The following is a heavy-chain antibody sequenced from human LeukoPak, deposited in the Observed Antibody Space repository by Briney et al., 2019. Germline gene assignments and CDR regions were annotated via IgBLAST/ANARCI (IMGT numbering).Heavy chain of an antibody. J-gene: IGHJ4*02. D-gene: IGHD3-22*01. CDR3: ARPDYYDSSGLVY. CDR2: INPNSGGT. V-gene: IGHV1-2*02. CDR1: GYTFTGYY. Sequence: GASVKVSCKASGYTFTGYYMHWVRQAPGQGLEWMGWINPNSGGTNYAQKFQGRVTMTRDTSISTAYMELSRLRSDDTAVYYCARPDYYDSSGLVYWGQGTLVTVSS.